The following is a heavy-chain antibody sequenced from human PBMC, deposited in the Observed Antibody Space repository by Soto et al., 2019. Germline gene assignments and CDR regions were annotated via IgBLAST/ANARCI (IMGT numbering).Heavy chain of an antibody. CDR2: IIPILGIA. D-gene: IGHD6-19*01. Sequence: SVKVSCKASGGTFCSYTISWVRQAPGQGLEWMGRIIPILGIANYAQKFQGRVTITADKSTSTAYMELSSLRSEDTAVYYCARARIAVAGTDYFDYWGQGTLVTVSS. CDR1: GGTFCSYT. CDR3: ARARIAVAGTDYFDY. J-gene: IGHJ4*02. V-gene: IGHV1-69*02.